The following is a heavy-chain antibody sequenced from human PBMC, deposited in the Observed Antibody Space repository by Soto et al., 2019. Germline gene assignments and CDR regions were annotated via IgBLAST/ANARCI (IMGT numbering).Heavy chain of an antibody. V-gene: IGHV1-18*01. D-gene: IGHD3-10*01. CDR3: ARMVRGSNIDYYHYMDV. J-gene: IGHJ6*03. CDR2: ISASNGDT. CDR1: GYTFTSHG. Sequence: QVQLVQSGAVMKKPGASVKVSCKASGYTFTSHGLSWVRQAPGQGLEWMGWISASNGDTNYAQKYPGGGTVTTDTSTSTGYMELRSLRSEDTAVYSCARMVRGSNIDYYHYMDVWGEGTTVTVSS.